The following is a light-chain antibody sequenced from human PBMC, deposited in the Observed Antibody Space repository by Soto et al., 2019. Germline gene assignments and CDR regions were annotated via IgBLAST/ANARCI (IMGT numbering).Light chain of an antibody. CDR2: GAS. V-gene: IGKV3-20*01. CDR1: QSVSSSY. J-gene: IGKJ5*01. Sequence: EIVLTQSPGTLSLSPGERATLSCRASQSVSSSYLAWYQQKPGQAPRLLIFGASSRATGIPDRFSGSGSGTDFTLIISNLEPEDFAVYYWQHYGSSPLVTFGQGTRLEIK. CDR3: QHYGSSPLVT.